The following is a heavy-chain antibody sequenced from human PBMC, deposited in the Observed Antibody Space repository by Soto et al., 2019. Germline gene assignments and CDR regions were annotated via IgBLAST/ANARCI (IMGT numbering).Heavy chain of an antibody. D-gene: IGHD3-3*01. CDR2: IRVHNGYT. V-gene: IGHV1-18*01. CDR1: GYTFSTYG. Sequence: ASVKASCKASGYTFSTYGITWVRQAPGQGLEWMGWIRVHNGYTTYAQNFQGRVTMTTDTSTNTAYMEVRSLRYDDTAIYYCARVIRFLEWSDYWGQGTPVTVSS. J-gene: IGHJ4*02. CDR3: ARVIRFLEWSDY.